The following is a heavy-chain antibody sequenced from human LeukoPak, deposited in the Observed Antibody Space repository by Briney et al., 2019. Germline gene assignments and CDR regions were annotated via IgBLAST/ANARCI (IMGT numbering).Heavy chain of an antibody. J-gene: IGHJ5*02. CDR1: GYTFTDYD. CDR3: ARERGQQVRFDP. Sequence: ASVKVSCTASGYTFTDYDMHWVRQAPGQGLEWMGWINPNNGGTNYAQKFQGRVTMTRDTSISTAYMELSRLRSDDTAVYYCARERGQQVRFDPCGQGTLVTVSS. V-gene: IGHV1-2*02. D-gene: IGHD6-13*01. CDR2: INPNNGGT.